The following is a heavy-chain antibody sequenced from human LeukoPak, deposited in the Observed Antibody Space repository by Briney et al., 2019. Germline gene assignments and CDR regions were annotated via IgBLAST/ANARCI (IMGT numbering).Heavy chain of an antibody. D-gene: IGHD5-24*01. J-gene: IGHJ5*02. V-gene: IGHV1-24*01. Sequence: ASVTVSCKVSGYTFTELSTHWVRQAPGKGLEWMGGFDPEDGKTIYAQKFQGRVTMTEDTSTDTAYMELSSLRSEDTAVYYCATGETWFDPWGQGTLVTVS. CDR2: FDPEDGKT. CDR3: ATGETWFDP. CDR1: GYTFTELS.